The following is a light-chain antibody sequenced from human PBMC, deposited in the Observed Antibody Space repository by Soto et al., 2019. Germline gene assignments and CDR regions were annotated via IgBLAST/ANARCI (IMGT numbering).Light chain of an antibody. J-gene: IGKJ1*01. CDR3: QQYKHWWT. CDR1: QSVSNN. V-gene: IGKV3-15*01. CDR2: GAS. Sequence: ELVMTQSPATLSVSPGERATLSCRASQSVSNNLAWYQQKPGQAPRPLIYGASTRATGIPARCSGSGSGTEFTLTIISLQSEDVAVYYCQQYKHWWTFGQGTKVEIK.